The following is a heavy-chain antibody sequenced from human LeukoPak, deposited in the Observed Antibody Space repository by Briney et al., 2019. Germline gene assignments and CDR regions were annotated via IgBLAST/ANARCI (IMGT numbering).Heavy chain of an antibody. V-gene: IGHV1-46*04. Sequence: ASVKVSCKASGYTFTKSDYMHWVRQAPGQGLEWMGIINPSDGTTFCAQKLQGRVTMTRDTSTNTVYMELSSLRSEDTAVFYCARGPTDMDFDYWGQGSLVTVSS. CDR3: ARGPTDMDFDY. J-gene: IGHJ4*02. CDR1: GYTFTKSDY. CDR2: INPSDGTT.